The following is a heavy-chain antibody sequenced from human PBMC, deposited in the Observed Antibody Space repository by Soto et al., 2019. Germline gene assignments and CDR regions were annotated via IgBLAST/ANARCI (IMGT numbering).Heavy chain of an antibody. CDR2: LNPNSGGP. CDR1: GYTFTSHD. V-gene: IGHV1-8*01. CDR3: ARGQHYDFWSGDSWFDP. J-gene: IGHJ5*02. D-gene: IGHD3-3*01. Sequence: QEQLVQSGAEVRKPGASVKVSCKASGYTFTSHDINWVRQASGQGIEWMGWLNPNSGGPGIAQKSQGRVTLTGDTSITTANLELTGLTPEDTAVNYCARGQHYDFWSGDSWFDPWGQGTLVTVSS.